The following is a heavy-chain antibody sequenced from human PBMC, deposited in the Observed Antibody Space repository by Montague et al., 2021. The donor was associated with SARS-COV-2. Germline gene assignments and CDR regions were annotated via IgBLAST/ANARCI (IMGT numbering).Heavy chain of an antibody. Sequence: SLRLSCAASRLPFNGYAMHWARQAPGKGLEWLTFISHDESNHRYADSVKGRFTISRDNSKNTLYLQMDSLRPEDTAVDYCARDLRVGGGITGTSASDDWGQGTLVTVSS. CDR2: ISHDESNH. CDR3: ARDLRVGGGITGTSASDD. CDR1: RLPFNGYA. J-gene: IGHJ4*02. V-gene: IGHV3-30*14. D-gene: IGHD1-20*01.